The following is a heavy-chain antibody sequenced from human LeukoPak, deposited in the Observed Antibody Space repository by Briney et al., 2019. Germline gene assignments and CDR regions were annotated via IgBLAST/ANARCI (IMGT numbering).Heavy chain of an antibody. V-gene: IGHV3-21*04. CDR3: AKLRPRRAYVDIVATNPGPFDY. J-gene: IGHJ4*02. D-gene: IGHD5-12*01. CDR1: GFTFSRYS. Sequence: KPGGSLRLSCAASGFTFSRYSMNWVRQAPGKGLEWVASISDSGYYIYYADSVKGRFTISRDNAKNTLYLQMNSLRAEDTAVYYCAKLRPRRAYVDIVATNPGPFDYWGQGTLVTVSS. CDR2: ISDSGYYI.